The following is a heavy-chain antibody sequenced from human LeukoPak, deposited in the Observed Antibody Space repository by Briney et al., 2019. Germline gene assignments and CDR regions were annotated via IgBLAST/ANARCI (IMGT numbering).Heavy chain of an antibody. D-gene: IGHD2-2*01. CDR3: ARDCSSTSCYDY. V-gene: IGHV1-69*13. CDR1: GGTFSSYA. J-gene: IGHJ4*02. CDR2: IIPIFGTA. Sequence: ASVKVSCKASGGTFSSYAISWVRQAPGQGLEWMGGIIPIFGTANYAQKFQGRVTITADESTSTAYMELNSLRAEDTAVYYCARDCSSTSCYDYWGQGTLVTVSS.